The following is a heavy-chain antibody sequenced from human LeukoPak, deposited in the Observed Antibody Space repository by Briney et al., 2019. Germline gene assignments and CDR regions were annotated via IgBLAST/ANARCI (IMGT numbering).Heavy chain of an antibody. J-gene: IGHJ4*02. D-gene: IGHD3-22*01. CDR2: IIPIFGTA. CDR3: ARDSAYYYDSSAIDY. Sequence: SVKVSCKASGGTFSSYAISWVRQAPGQGLGWMGRIIPIFGTANYAQKFQGRVTITTDESTSTAYMELSSLRSEDTAVYYCARDSAYYYDSSAIDYWGQGTLVTVSS. CDR1: GGTFSSYA. V-gene: IGHV1-69*05.